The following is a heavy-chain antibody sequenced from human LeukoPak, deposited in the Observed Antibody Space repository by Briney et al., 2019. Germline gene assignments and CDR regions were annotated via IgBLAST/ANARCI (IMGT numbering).Heavy chain of an antibody. CDR3: AKGRCSSTSCYAVN. CDR1: GFTVSSNY. V-gene: IGHV3-53*01. Sequence: GGSLRLSCAASGFTVSSNYMSWVRQAPGKGLEWVSVIYSGGSTYYADSVKGRFTISRDNSKNTLYLQMNSLRAEDTAVYYCAKGRCSSTSCYAVNWGQGTLVTVSS. D-gene: IGHD2-2*01. CDR2: IYSGGST. J-gene: IGHJ4*02.